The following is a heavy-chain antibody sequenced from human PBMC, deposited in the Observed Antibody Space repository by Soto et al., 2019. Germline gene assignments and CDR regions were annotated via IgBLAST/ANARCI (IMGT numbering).Heavy chain of an antibody. Sequence: GASVKVSCKASGYTCTIYAMHWVRQAPGQRLEWMGWINAGNGNTKYSQKFQGRVTITRDTSASTAYMELSSLRSEDTAVYYCARVTAAAGTGRFDPWGQGTQVTVSS. CDR2: INAGNGNT. CDR3: ARVTAAAGTGRFDP. J-gene: IGHJ5*02. D-gene: IGHD6-13*01. V-gene: IGHV1-3*01. CDR1: GYTCTIYA.